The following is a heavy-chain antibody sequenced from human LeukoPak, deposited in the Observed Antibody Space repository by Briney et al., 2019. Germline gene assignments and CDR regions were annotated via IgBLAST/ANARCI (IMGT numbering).Heavy chain of an antibody. D-gene: IGHD3-3*01. CDR3: ARDDSDGVADDY. V-gene: IGHV1-18*01. CDR1: GYTFTSYG. Sequence: ASVKVSCKASGYTFTSYGISWARQAPGQGLEWMGWISAYNGNTNYAQKLQGRVTMTTDTSTSTAYMELRSLRSDDTAVYYCARDDSDGVADDYWGQGTLVTVSS. J-gene: IGHJ4*02. CDR2: ISAYNGNT.